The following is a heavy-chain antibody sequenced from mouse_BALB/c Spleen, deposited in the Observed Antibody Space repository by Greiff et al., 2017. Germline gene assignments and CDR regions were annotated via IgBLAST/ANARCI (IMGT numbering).Heavy chain of an antibody. J-gene: IGHJ2*01. D-gene: IGHD2-2*01. CDR3: AREGIWLRRWSFDY. CDR1: GYTFSSYW. Sequence: QVQLQQSGAELMKPGASVKISCKATGYTFSSYWIEWVKQRPGHGLEWIGEILPGSGSTNYNEKFKGKATFTADTSSNTAYMQLSSLTSEDSAVYYCAREGIWLRRWSFDYWGQGTTLTVSS. V-gene: IGHV1-9*01. CDR2: ILPGSGST.